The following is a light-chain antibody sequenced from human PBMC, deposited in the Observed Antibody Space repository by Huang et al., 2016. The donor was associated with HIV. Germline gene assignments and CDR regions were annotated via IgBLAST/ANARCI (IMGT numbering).Light chain of an antibody. V-gene: IGKV1-5*03. J-gene: IGKJ1*01. CDR3: QQYNSWT. CDR2: KAS. CDR1: HSISDW. Sequence: DIQMTQSPSILSASVGDRVTITCRASHSISDWLALDQKKPGKAPQLLIYKASTLQTGVPSRFSGSASGTEFTLTISNLQPDDFATYFCQQYNSWTFGQGTKVEIK.